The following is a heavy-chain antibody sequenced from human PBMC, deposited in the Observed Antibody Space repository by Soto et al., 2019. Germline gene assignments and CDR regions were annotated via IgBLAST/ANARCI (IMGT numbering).Heavy chain of an antibody. CDR3: VRDIR. CDR2: INGDGSVI. CDR1: GFPLRSSW. J-gene: IGHJ4*02. Sequence: EVQLVESGGGLVQPGGSLRLSCAASGFPLRSSWMYWVRQTPGKGPVWVSCINGDGSVIYYADSVKGRFTISRDNARDTLYLQMNSLTTEDSAVYYCVRDIRWGQGTLVSVSS. V-gene: IGHV3-74*01.